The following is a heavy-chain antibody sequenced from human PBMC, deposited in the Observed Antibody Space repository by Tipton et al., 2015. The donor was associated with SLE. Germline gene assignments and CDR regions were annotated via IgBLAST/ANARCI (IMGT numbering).Heavy chain of an antibody. CDR1: GGSISSSSYY. V-gene: IGHV4-39*01. J-gene: IGHJ4*02. CDR3: ARQVASFDY. Sequence: TLSLTCTVSGGSISSSSYYWGWIRQPPGKGLEWIGSIFYSGSSYYNPSLKSRVTISVDTSKNQFSLKLNSVTASDTAVYYCARQVASFDYWGQGTLVTVSS. CDR2: IFYSGSS. D-gene: IGHD5-12*01.